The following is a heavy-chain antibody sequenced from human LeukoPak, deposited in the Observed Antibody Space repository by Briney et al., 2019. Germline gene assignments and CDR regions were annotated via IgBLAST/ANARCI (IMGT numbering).Heavy chain of an antibody. V-gene: IGHV1-8*01. Sequence: ASVKVSCKASGYSFTTYDINWVRQAPGQGLEWMGWMNPNSGKTNFAQKFQGRVTMTRTTSISTAYMEVSSLRSEDTAVYYCARGLRPSDYWGQGTLVTVSS. CDR1: GYSFTTYD. CDR3: ARGLRPSDY. CDR2: MNPNSGKT. J-gene: IGHJ4*02.